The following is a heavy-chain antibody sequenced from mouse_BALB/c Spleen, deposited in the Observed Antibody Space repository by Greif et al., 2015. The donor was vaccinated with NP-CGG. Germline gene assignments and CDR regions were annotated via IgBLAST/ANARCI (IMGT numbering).Heavy chain of an antibody. CDR1: GYTFTSYW. Sequence: VQVVESGAELVKPGAPVKLSCKASGYTFTSYWMNWVKQRPGRGLEWIGRIDPSDSETHYNQKFKDKATLTVDKSSSTAYIQLSSLTSEDSAVYYCARDYGYDWYFDVWGAGTTVTVSS. CDR2: IDPSDSET. CDR3: ARDYGYDWYFDV. D-gene: IGHD2-2*01. J-gene: IGHJ1*01. V-gene: IGHV1-69*02.